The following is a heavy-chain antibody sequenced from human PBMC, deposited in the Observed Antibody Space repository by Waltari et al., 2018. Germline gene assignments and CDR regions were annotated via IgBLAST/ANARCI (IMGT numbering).Heavy chain of an antibody. V-gene: IGHV4-61*09. J-gene: IGHJ4*02. Sequence: QVRLQASGPAFVKPSETLSLTCRVSGASISDSAYYWSWIRLPAGKGPEWIGHIYRSGSTNYNPVLKSRVTIAVDRPNNQFFLKMRSVIASDTAAYYCARDGASTTGWYTGNYVDFWDQGTLVSVSS. CDR1: GASISDSAYY. CDR2: IYRSGST. CDR3: ARDGASTTGWYTGNYVDF. D-gene: IGHD6-19*01.